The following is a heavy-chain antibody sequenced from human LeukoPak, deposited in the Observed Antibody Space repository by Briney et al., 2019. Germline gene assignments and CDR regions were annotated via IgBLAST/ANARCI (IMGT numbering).Heavy chain of an antibody. V-gene: IGHV4-4*07. CDR2: IYTSGST. CDR3: ARDSGGGGYNLYNWFDP. Sequence: PETLSLTCTVSSGSISSYYWSWIRQPAGKGLEWIGRIYTSGSTNYNPSLKSRVTMSVDTSKNQFSLKLSSVTAADTAVYYCARDSGGGGYNLYNWFDPWGQGTLVTVSS. D-gene: IGHD5-24*01. CDR1: SGSISSYY. J-gene: IGHJ5*02.